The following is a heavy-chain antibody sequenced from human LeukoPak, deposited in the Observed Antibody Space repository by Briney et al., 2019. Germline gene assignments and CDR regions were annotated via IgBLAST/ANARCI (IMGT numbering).Heavy chain of an antibody. CDR3: ARGLGYVWGSYRYNRGCYFDY. D-gene: IGHD3-16*02. CDR1: GGSFSGYY. V-gene: IGHV4-34*01. CDR2: INHSGST. Sequence: SETLSLTCAVYGGSFSGYYWSWIRQPPGKGLEWIGEINHSGSTNYNPSLKSRVTISVDTSKNQFSPKLSSVTAADTAVYYCARGLGYVWGSYRYNRGCYFDYWGQGTLVTVSS. J-gene: IGHJ4*02.